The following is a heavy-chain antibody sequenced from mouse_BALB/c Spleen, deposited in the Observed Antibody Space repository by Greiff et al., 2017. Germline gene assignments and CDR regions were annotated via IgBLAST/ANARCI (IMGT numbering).Heavy chain of an antibody. CDR2: ISDGGSYT. V-gene: IGHV5-4*02. D-gene: IGHD1-2*01. J-gene: IGHJ3*01. CDR1: GFTFSDYY. Sequence: EVQLVESGGGLVKPGGSLKLSCAASGFTFSDYYMYWVRQTPEKRLEWVATISDGGSYTYYPDSVKGRFTISRDNAKNTLYLQMSSLKSEDTAMYYCARHGRLSWFAYWGQGTLVTVSA. CDR3: ARHGRLSWFAY.